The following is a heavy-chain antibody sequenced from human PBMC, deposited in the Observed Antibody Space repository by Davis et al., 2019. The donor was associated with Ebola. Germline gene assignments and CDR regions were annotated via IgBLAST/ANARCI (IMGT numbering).Heavy chain of an antibody. CDR3: ARGGFSHGFDV. CDR1: GFTFSNYA. CDR2: IAYDGSTE. J-gene: IGHJ3*01. Sequence: PGGSLRLSCAASGFTFSNYAMDWVRQAPGKGLEWVAVIAYDGSTEYYGDSVKGRFTISRDNSKNMVYLQMNSLRAEDTAVYYCARGGFSHGFDVWGQGTMLTVSS. V-gene: IGHV3-30-3*01. D-gene: IGHD2/OR15-2a*01.